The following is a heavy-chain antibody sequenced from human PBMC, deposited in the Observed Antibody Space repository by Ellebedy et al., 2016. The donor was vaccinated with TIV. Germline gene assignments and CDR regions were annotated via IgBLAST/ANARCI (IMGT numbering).Heavy chain of an antibody. V-gene: IGHV1-69*04. CDR3: ARDEVGATVAFDS. D-gene: IGHD1-26*01. CDR2: NIPILGMT. CDR1: GGTFSSYA. Sequence: AASVKVSCKASGGTFSSYAISWVRQAPGQGLESMGRNIPILGMTNYAQKFQGRVTITADKSTSTVYMELSSLRSEDTAMYYCARDEVGATVAFDSWGQGTLVTVSS. J-gene: IGHJ4*02.